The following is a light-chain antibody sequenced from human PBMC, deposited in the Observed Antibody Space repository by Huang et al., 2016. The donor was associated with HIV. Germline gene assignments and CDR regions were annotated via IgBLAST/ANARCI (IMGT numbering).Light chain of an antibody. CDR1: QSVSSD. CDR3: QQRSDWPRT. J-gene: IGKJ2*01. CDR2: GAS. V-gene: IGKV3-11*01. Sequence: EIVLTQSPATLSLSPGERATLSCRASQSVSSDLDWYQQKAGQAPRLLSYGASNRATGIPARFSGSGSGTDFTLTSSSLEPEDFAVYYCQQRSDWPRTFGQGTKLEIK.